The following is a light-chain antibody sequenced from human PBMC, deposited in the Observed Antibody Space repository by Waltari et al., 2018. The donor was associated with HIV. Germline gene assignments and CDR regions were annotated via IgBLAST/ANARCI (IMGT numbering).Light chain of an antibody. V-gene: IGKV2-28*01. Sequence: DFVMTQSPLSLPVTPGEPSSISCRSGQTLLHRDINNYLNWYLQKPGQSPQLLIYLGSSRGSGVPERFSGSGSGTDFTLKISRVEAEDVAVYYCMQALQTPQTFGQGTKVEIK. CDR3: MQALQTPQT. CDR2: LGS. J-gene: IGKJ1*01. CDR1: QTLLHRDINNY.